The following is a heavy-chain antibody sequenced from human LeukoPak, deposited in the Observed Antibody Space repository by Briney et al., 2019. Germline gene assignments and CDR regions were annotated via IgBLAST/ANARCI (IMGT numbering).Heavy chain of an antibody. CDR3: ASYYYDGSGVYYFDY. J-gene: IGHJ4*02. CDR2: ISGSGSTI. V-gene: IGHV3-48*01. Sequence: GGSLGLSCAASGFTFSNYRMNWVRQAPGKGLEWALYISGSGSTIYYADSVKGRFTISRDNAKNSLYLQMNSLRADDTAVYYCASYYYDGSGVYYFDYWGQGTLVTVSS. CDR1: GFTFSNYR. D-gene: IGHD3-22*01.